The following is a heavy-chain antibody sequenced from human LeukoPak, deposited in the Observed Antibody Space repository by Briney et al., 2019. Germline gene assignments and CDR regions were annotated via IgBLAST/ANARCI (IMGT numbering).Heavy chain of an antibody. V-gene: IGHV3-7*01. J-gene: IGHJ4*02. CDR3: ARENSGSYYQFDC. D-gene: IGHD1-26*01. CDR1: GFTFSSYW. Sequence: GGSLRLSCAASGFTFSSYWMSWVRQAPGKGLEWVANIKQDGSEKHYVDSVKGRFTITRDNAKNSLYLQMNSLRPEDTAVYYCARENSGSYYQFDCWGQGTLVTVSS. CDR2: IKQDGSEK.